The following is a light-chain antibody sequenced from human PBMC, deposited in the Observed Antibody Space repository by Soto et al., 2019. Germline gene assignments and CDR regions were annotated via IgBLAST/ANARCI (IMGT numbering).Light chain of an antibody. J-gene: IGLJ1*01. CDR3: SSYTNNNFDV. CDR2: EVS. Sequence: QSALTQPASVSGSLGQSITISCTGTSSDVGGYNYVSWYQQHPGKAPKLMIYEVSNRPSGVSNRFSGSKSGNTASLTISGLQAEDEADYHCSSYTNNNFDVFGAGTKVTVL. CDR1: SSDVGGYNY. V-gene: IGLV2-14*01.